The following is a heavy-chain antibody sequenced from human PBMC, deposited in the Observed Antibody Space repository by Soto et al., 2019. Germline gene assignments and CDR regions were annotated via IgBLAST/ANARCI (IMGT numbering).Heavy chain of an antibody. CDR2: IYTNGST. CDR1: GGSISSYY. D-gene: IGHD5-18*01. V-gene: IGHV4-4*07. J-gene: IGHJ6*02. Sequence: SETLSLTCTVSGGSISSYYWSWIRQPAGKGLEWIGRIYTNGSTNYNPSLKARVTMSVDTAKNQFSLKLRSATAAEMAVYYCAGGDGYSYGSDYYGMDVWGQGTTVTVSS. CDR3: AGGDGYSYGSDYYGMDV.